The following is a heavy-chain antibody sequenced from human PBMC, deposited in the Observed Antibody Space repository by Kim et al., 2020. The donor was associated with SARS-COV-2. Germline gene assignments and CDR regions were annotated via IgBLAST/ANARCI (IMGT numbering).Heavy chain of an antibody. CDR1: GGSISSGGYY. Sequence: SETLSLTCTVSGGSISSGGYYWSWIRQHPGKGLEWIGYIYYSGSTYYNPSLKSRVTISVDTSKNQFSLKLSSVTAADTAVYYCAREIWQQLGRMGYGMDVWGQGTTVTVSS. CDR2: IYYSGST. J-gene: IGHJ6*02. V-gene: IGHV4-31*03. CDR3: AREIWQQLGRMGYGMDV. D-gene: IGHD6-13*01.